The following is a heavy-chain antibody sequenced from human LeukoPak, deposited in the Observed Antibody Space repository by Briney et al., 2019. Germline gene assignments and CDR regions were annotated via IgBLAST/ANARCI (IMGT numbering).Heavy chain of an antibody. J-gene: IGHJ4*02. V-gene: IGHV4-59*01. CDR2: IYYSGST. CDR1: GGSISSYY. Sequence: SETLSLTCTVSGGSISSYYWSWIRQPPGKGLEWIGYIYYSGSTNYNPSLESRVTISVDTSKNQFSLKLSSVTAADTAVYYCARDHGTSSPFDYWGQGTLVTVSS. D-gene: IGHD2-2*01. CDR3: ARDHGTSSPFDY.